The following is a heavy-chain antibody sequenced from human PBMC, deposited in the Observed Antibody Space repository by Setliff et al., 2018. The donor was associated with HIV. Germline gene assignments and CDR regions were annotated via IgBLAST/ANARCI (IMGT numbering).Heavy chain of an antibody. CDR1: GYRFTDYW. D-gene: IGHD6-25*01. J-gene: IGHJ5*02. Sequence: GESLKISCRGSGYRFTDYWIGWVRQMPGKGLEWMGVTYPGDSDTRYNPSFQGQVAISADKSTSTAYLQWSSLKASDTAMYYCARRLYSSEAFDPWGQGTLVTVSS. V-gene: IGHV5-51*01. CDR3: ARRLYSSEAFDP. CDR2: TYPGDSDT.